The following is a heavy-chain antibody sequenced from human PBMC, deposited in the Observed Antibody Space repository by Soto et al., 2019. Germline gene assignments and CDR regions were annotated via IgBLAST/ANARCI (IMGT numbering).Heavy chain of an antibody. CDR3: TTDPSILTYYYASSGYYAANY. D-gene: IGHD3-22*01. V-gene: IGHV3-15*01. J-gene: IGHJ4*01. Sequence: SLRLTCATSGFTFSNAWMSWVRQAPGNGLEWVGRIKSKTDGGTTDYAAPVKGTLTITRDDSKNTLYLNMNSLKTEDTAVYYCTTDPSILTYYYASSGYYAANYWGQGTPVTVSS. CDR1: GFTFSNAW. CDR2: IKSKTDGGTT.